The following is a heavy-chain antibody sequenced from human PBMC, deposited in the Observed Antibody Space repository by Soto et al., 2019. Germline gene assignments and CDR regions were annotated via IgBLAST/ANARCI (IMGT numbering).Heavy chain of an antibody. V-gene: IGHV4-34*01. CDR3: ARGRLKTAIPIDCAFDI. J-gene: IGHJ3*02. D-gene: IGHD2-21*02. Sequence: PSETLSLTCAAYGGSFSGYYWSWIRQPPGKGLEWIGEINHSGSTNYNPSLKSRVTISVDTSKSQFSLKLSSVTAADTAVYYCARGRLKTAIPIDCAFDIWGQGTMVTVSS. CDR2: INHSGST. CDR1: GGSFSGYY.